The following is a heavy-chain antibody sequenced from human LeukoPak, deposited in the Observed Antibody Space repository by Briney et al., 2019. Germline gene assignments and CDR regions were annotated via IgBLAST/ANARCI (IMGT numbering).Heavy chain of an antibody. CDR1: GGSISSSTYY. V-gene: IGHV4-39*01. J-gene: IGHJ4*02. CDR2: VYYSGST. Sequence: SETLSLTCIVSGGSISSSTYYWGWIRQPPGKGLEWIGSVYYSGSTYYNPSLKSRVTISGDTSKNQFSLKLSPVTAADTAVYYCARWGSGTRGGFDYWGQGTLVTVSS. D-gene: IGHD1-26*01. CDR3: ARWGSGTRGGFDY.